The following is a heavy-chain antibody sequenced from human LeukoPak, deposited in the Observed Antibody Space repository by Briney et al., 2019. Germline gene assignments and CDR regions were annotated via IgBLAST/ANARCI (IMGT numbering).Heavy chain of an antibody. V-gene: IGHV3-21*01. Sequence: GGSLRLSCAASGFTFSSYSMNWVRQAPGKGLEWVSSISSSSSYIYYADSVKGRFTISRDNSKNTLYLQMNSLRAEDTAVYYCAKGGPSFDFDYWGQGTLVTVSS. CDR1: GFTFSSYS. CDR2: ISSSSSYI. D-gene: IGHD2/OR15-2a*01. CDR3: AKGGPSFDFDY. J-gene: IGHJ4*02.